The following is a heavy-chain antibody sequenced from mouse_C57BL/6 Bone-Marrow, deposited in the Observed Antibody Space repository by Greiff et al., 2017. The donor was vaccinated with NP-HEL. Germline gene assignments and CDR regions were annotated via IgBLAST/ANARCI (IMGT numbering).Heavy chain of an antibody. CDR3: TRPYDYDYFDY. Sequence: DVKLVESGGGLVKPGGSLKLSCAASGFTFSDSGMHWVRQAPEKGLEWVAYISSGSSTIYYADTVKGRFTISRDNAKNPQFLQMTSLRSEDTAMYYCTRPYDYDYFDYWGQGTTLTVSS. CDR2: ISSGSSTI. J-gene: IGHJ2*01. D-gene: IGHD2-4*01. V-gene: IGHV5-17*01. CDR1: GFTFSDSG.